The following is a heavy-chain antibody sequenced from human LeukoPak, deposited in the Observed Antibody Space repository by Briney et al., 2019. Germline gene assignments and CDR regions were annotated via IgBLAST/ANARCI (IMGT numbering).Heavy chain of an antibody. Sequence: GGSLRLSCAASGFTFSSYWMSWVRQAPGKGLEWVANIKQDGSEKYYVDSVKGRFTISRDNAKNSLYLQMNSLRAEDTAVYYCARPSLRTGYNNFDYWGQGTLVTVSS. CDR1: GFTFSSYW. CDR2: IKQDGSEK. D-gene: IGHD5-24*01. J-gene: IGHJ4*02. CDR3: ARPSLRTGYNNFDY. V-gene: IGHV3-7*01.